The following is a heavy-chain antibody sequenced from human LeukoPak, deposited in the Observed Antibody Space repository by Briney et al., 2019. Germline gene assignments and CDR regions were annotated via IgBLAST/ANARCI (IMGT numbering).Heavy chain of an antibody. Sequence: SETLSLTCAVSGGSISSGGYSWSWIRQPPGKGLEWIGYIYHSGSTYYNPSLKSRVTISVDRSKNQFSLKLSSVTAADTAVYYCARGGVGATTPFGYWGQGTLVTVSS. CDR3: ARGGVGATTPFGY. CDR1: GGSISSGGYS. CDR2: IYHSGST. J-gene: IGHJ4*02. D-gene: IGHD1-26*01. V-gene: IGHV4-30-2*01.